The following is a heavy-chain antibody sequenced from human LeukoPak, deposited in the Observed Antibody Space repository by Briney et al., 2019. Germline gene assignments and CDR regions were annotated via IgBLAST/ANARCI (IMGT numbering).Heavy chain of an antibody. Sequence: GGSLRLSCAASGFTFSSYAMHWVRQAPAKGLEWVAVISYDGSNKYYADSVKSRFTISRDNSKNTLYLQMNSLRAEDTAVYYCARDTVAGRGFDYWGQGTLVTVS. V-gene: IGHV3-30*04. D-gene: IGHD6-19*01. CDR1: GFTFSSYA. CDR2: ISYDGSNK. J-gene: IGHJ4*02. CDR3: ARDTVAGRGFDY.